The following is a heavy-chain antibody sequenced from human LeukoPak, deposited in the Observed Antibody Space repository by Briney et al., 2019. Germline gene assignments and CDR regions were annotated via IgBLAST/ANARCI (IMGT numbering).Heavy chain of an antibody. J-gene: IGHJ3*02. CDR1: GGIFSSYT. CDR2: IIPIFGTA. Sequence: GASVKVSCKASGGIFSSYTINWVRQAPGQGLEWMGGIIPIFGTANYAQKFQGRVTITADKSTSTAYMELSSLRSEDTAVYYCARSYYYDSSGPPDAFDIWGQGTMVTVSS. CDR3: ARSYYYDSSGPPDAFDI. V-gene: IGHV1-69*06. D-gene: IGHD3-22*01.